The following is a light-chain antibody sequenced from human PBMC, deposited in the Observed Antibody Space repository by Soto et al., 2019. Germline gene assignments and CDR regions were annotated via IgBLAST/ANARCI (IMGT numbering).Light chain of an antibody. CDR3: QVWDNSSDPLYV. V-gene: IGLV3-21*04. Sequence: SYELTQPPSVSVAPGKTARIPCGGNNIGSKSVHWYQQKPGQAPVLVIYYDSDRPSGIPERFSGSNSGNTATPTISRVEAGDEADYYCQVWDNSSDPLYVFGTGTKVTVL. J-gene: IGLJ1*01. CDR1: NIGSKS. CDR2: YDS.